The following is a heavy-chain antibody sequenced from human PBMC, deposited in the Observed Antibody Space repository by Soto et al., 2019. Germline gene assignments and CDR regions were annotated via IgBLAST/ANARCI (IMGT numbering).Heavy chain of an antibody. V-gene: IGHV3-21*01. D-gene: IGHD6-6*01. Sequence: PGGSLRLSCAASGFIFSSYSMNWVRQAPGKGLEWVSSISSGSSYIYYADSVKGRFTISRDNAKNSLYLQMNSLRAEDTAVYYCARQPGGSSSIWGQGTLVTVSS. CDR1: GFIFSSYS. CDR3: ARQPGGSSSI. CDR2: ISSGSSYI. J-gene: IGHJ4*02.